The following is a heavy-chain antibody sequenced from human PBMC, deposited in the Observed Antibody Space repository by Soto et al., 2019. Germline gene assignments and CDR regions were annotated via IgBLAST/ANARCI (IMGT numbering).Heavy chain of an antibody. V-gene: IGHV1-69*01. CDR1: GGTFSSYA. D-gene: IGHD3-22*01. CDR3: ASCDYDSSGYYPYYFDY. CDR2: IIPIFGTA. J-gene: IGHJ4*02. Sequence: QVQLVQSGAEVKKPGSSVKVSCKASGGTFSSYAISWVRQAPGQGLEWMGGIIPIFGTANYAQKFQGRVTITADESTSTAYMELSRLRSEDTAVYYCASCDYDSSGYYPYYFDYWGQGTLVTVSS.